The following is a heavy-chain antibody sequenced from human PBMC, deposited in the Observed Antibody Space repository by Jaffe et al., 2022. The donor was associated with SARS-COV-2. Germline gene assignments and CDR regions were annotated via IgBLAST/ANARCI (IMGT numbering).Heavy chain of an antibody. CDR2: VYSIGNT. J-gene: IGHJ4*02. V-gene: IGHV4-39*01. CDR3: ARRTESFDY. Sequence: QLQLQESGPGLVKPSETLSLNCTVSGASISSSNYNWAWIRQSPGKGLEWIGTVYSIGNTYYNPSLNSRVIISIDTSKKQFSLNLSSVTAADTAVYFCARRTESFDYWGQGILVTVSS. CDR1: GASISSSNYN. D-gene: IGHD3-10*01.